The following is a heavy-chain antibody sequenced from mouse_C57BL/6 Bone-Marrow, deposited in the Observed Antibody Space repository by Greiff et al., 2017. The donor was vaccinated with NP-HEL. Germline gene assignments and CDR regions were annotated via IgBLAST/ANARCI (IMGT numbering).Heavy chain of an antibody. CDR2: IYPGSGST. D-gene: IGHD1-1*01. Sequence: QVQLQQPGAELVKPGASVKLSCKASGYTFTSYWITWVKQRPGQGLEWIGDIYPGSGSTNYNEKFTSKATLTVDTSSSTAYMQLSSLTSEDSAVYDCARWESSLLLRDDAMDYWGQGTSVTVSS. V-gene: IGHV1-55*01. CDR1: GYTFTSYW. J-gene: IGHJ4*01. CDR3: ARWESSLLLRDDAMDY.